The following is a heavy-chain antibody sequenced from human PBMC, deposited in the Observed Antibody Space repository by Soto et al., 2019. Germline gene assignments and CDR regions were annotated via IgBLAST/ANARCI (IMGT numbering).Heavy chain of an antibody. J-gene: IGHJ3*02. Sequence: SETLSLTCAVYGGSFSGYYWSWIRQPPGKGLEWIGEINHSGSTNYNPSLKSRVTISVDTSKNQFSLKLSSVTAADTAVYYCARGTTSRAFDIWGQGTMVTVS. CDR1: GGSFSGYY. CDR2: INHSGST. CDR3: ARGTTSRAFDI. D-gene: IGHD2-2*01. V-gene: IGHV4-34*01.